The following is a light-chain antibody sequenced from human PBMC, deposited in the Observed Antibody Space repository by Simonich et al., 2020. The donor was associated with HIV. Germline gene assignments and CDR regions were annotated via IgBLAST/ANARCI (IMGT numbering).Light chain of an antibody. CDR2: GAS. CDR3: QQYNNWPPYT. CDR1: QSVASN. Sequence: EILMTQSPATLSVSPGERATLSCRTRQSVASNLAWYQPKPGQAPRLPIYGASSRATGIPARCSGRGFGTEFTLTLSSMQSEDFAVYYCQQYNNWPPYTFGQGTKLEIK. V-gene: IGKV3-15*01. J-gene: IGKJ2*01.